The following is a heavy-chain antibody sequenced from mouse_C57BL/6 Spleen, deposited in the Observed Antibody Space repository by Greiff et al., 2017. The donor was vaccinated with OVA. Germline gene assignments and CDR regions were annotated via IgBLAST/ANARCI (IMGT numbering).Heavy chain of an antibody. Sequence: VQLQQSGPELVKPGASVKISCKASGYSFTGYYMHWVKQSSEKSLEWIGEINPSTGGTSYNQKFKGKATLTVDKSSSTAYMQLKSLTSEDSAVYYCARGFITTVVDWYFDVWGTGTTVTVSS. V-gene: IGHV1-43*01. CDR1: GYSFTGYY. CDR2: INPSTGGT. J-gene: IGHJ1*03. D-gene: IGHD1-1*01. CDR3: ARGFITTVVDWYFDV.